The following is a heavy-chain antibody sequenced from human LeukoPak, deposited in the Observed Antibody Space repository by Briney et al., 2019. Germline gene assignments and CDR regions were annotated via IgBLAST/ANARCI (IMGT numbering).Heavy chain of an antibody. CDR1: GGSISSYY. Sequence: PSETLSLTCTVSGGSISSYYWSWIRQPPGKGLEWIGYIYYSGSPNYNPSLKSRVTISVDTSKNQFSLKLRSVTAADTAVYYCARGNANWGQGTLVTVSS. CDR3: ARGNAN. CDR2: IYYSGSP. V-gene: IGHV4-59*08. J-gene: IGHJ4*02.